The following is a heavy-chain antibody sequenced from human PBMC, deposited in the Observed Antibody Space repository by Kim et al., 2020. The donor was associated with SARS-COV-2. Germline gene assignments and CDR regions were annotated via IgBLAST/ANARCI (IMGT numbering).Heavy chain of an antibody. CDR1: GFTFSSYG. D-gene: IGHD2-8*02. CDR2: IWYDGSNK. V-gene: IGHV3-33*01. J-gene: IGHJ5*02. Sequence: GGSLRLSCAASGFTFSSYGMHWVRQAPGKGLEWVAVIWYDGSNKYYADSVKGRFTISRDNSKNTLYLQMNSLRAEDTAVYYCARDPHYLRVGFSWFDPWGQGTLVTVSS. CDR3: ARDPHYLRVGFSWFDP.